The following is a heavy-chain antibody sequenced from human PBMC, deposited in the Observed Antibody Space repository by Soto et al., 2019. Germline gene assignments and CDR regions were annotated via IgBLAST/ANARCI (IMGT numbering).Heavy chain of an antibody. Sequence: QVLLQESGPGLVKPSETLSLTCTVSGASISNDYWSWIRQPPGKRLEYIGFIYNGGSPNYNPSLARRLTISPDTSHHQFSLKLKSETAGDTAVYYCARGACFVPGYGMDVWGRGTTVTVS. CDR1: GASISNDY. J-gene: IGHJ6*02. D-gene: IGHD6-6*01. CDR2: IYNGGSP. CDR3: ARGACFVPGYGMDV. V-gene: IGHV4-59*01.